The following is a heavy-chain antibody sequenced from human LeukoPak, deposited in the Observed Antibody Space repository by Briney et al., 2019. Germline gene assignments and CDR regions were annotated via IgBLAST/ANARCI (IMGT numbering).Heavy chain of an antibody. J-gene: IGHJ3*02. CDR1: GGPISIYH. V-gene: IGHV4-4*07. D-gene: IGHD1-7*01. CDR3: ASYNWNYVAFDI. CDR2: IYTSGST. Sequence: KPSETLSLTCTASGGPISIYHWSWIRQPPGKGLEWIGRIYTSGSTNYNPSLKSRVTMSVDTSKNQFSLKLSSVTAADTAVYYCASYNWNYVAFDIWGQGTMVTVSS.